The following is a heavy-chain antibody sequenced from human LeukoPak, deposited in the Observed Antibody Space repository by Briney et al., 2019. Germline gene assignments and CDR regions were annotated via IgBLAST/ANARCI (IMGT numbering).Heavy chain of an antibody. CDR2: VYYNGST. Sequence: ASETLSLTCTVSRGSIRSHYWSWIRQPPGRGLEWIGYVYYNGSTNYNSSLKSRVTISVDTSTNHFSLKLSSVTAADTAVYYCARSDGDGGNPFDYWGQGTLVTVSS. CDR1: RGSIRSHY. J-gene: IGHJ4*02. CDR3: ARSDGDGGNPFDY. D-gene: IGHD4-23*01. V-gene: IGHV4-59*08.